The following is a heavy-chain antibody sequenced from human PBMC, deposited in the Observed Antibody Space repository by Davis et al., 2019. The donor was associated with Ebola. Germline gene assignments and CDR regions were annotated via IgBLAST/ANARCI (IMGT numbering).Heavy chain of an antibody. D-gene: IGHD4-17*01. CDR2: IKKDGSDK. J-gene: IGHJ4*02. CDR1: GFIFSTYV. Sequence: GGSLRLSCSASGFIFSTYVMTWVRQAPGKGLEWVANIKKDGSDKYYVDSVKGRFTISRDNARNSLYLQMNSLRAEDTAVYYCATSDYGELDYWGQGTLVTVSS. CDR3: ATSDYGELDY. V-gene: IGHV3-7*03.